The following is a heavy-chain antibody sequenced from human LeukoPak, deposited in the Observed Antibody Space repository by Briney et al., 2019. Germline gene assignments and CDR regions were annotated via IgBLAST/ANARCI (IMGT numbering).Heavy chain of an antibody. CDR2: INPNSGGT. J-gene: IGHJ4*02. CDR1: GYTFTGYY. D-gene: IGHD3-3*01. Sequence: ASVKVSCKASGYTFTGYYMHWVRQAPGQGLEWMGWINPNSGGTNYAQKFQGRVTMTRDTSISTAYMELSRLRSDDTAVYYCARGPRFLEWLLYEVLNYWGRGTLVTVSS. CDR3: ARGPRFLEWLLYEVLNY. V-gene: IGHV1-2*02.